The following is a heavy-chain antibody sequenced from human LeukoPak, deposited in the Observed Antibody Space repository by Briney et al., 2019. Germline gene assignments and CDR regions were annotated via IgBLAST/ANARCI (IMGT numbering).Heavy chain of an antibody. Sequence: PGGSLRLSCAASGFTFSSYAMSWVRQAPGKRLEWVSAISGSGGSTYYADSVKGRFTISRDNAKNSLYLQMSSLRAEDTALYYCARGTRYYDSSGYYPDYWGQGTLVTVSS. J-gene: IGHJ4*02. V-gene: IGHV3-23*01. CDR1: GFTFSSYA. D-gene: IGHD3-22*01. CDR3: ARGTRYYDSSGYYPDY. CDR2: ISGSGGST.